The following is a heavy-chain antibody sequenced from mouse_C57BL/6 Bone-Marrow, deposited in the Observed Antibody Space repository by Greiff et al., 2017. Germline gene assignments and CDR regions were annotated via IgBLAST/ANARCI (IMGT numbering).Heavy chain of an antibody. CDR3: ARGTALDY. CDR2: ISYDGSN. D-gene: IGHD3-2*01. V-gene: IGHV3-6*01. J-gene: IGHJ2*01. CDR1: GYSITSGYY. Sequence: EVQLVESGPGLVKPSQSLSLTCSVTGYSITSGYYWNWIRQFPGNKLEWMGYISYDGSNNYNPSLKNRISITRDTSKNQFFLKLNSVTTEDTATYYCARGTALDYWGQGTTLTVSS.